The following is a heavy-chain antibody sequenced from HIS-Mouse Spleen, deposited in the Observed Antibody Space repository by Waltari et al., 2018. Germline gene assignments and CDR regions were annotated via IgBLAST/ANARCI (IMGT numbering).Heavy chain of an antibody. V-gene: IGHV4-39*07. CDR1: GGSISSSTYY. J-gene: IGHJ2*01. D-gene: IGHD6-13*01. Sequence: QLQLQESGPGLVKPSETLSLTCTVSGGSISSSTYYWGWIRQPPGKGLEWIVSIYYSGSTYYNPSLKSRDTISVDTSKNQFSLKLSSVTAADTAVYYCAREIPYSSSWYDWYFDLWGRGTLVTVSS. CDR3: AREIPYSSSWYDWYFDL. CDR2: IYYSGST.